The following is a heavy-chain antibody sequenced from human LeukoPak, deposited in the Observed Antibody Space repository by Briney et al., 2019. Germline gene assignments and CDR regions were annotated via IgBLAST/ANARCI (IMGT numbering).Heavy chain of an antibody. CDR3: ARRNKTLFDY. CDR1: GGSISSYY. D-gene: IGHD1-14*01. CDR2: IYYSGST. Sequence: SETLSLTCTVSGGSISSYYWSWIRQPPGKGLEWIGYIYYSGSTNYNPSLKSRVTISVDTSKNQFSLKLSSVTAADTAVYYRARRNKTLFDYWGQGTLVTVSS. V-gene: IGHV4-59*01. J-gene: IGHJ4*02.